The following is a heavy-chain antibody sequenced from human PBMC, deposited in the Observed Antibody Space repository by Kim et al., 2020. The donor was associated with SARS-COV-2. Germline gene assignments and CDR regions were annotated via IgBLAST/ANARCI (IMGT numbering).Heavy chain of an antibody. Sequence: ADSVKGRFTISRDNAKNSLYLKMNSLRAEDTAVYYCATLMEGYFDGLPDYWGQGTLVTVSS. J-gene: IGHJ4*02. CDR3: ATLMEGYFDGLPDY. D-gene: IGHD3-9*01. V-gene: IGHV3-21*01.